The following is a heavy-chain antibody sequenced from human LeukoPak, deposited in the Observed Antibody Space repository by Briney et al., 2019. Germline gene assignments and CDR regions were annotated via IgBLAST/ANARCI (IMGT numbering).Heavy chain of an antibody. CDR1: GGTFSSYA. Sequence: ASVKVSCKASGGTFSSYAISWVRQAPGQGLEWMGGIIPIFGTANYAQKFQGRVTITADESTSTAYMELSSLRSEDTAVYYCARWTGRYCSGGSCFDYWGQGTLVTVSS. V-gene: IGHV1-69*13. CDR2: IIPIFGTA. D-gene: IGHD2-15*01. J-gene: IGHJ4*02. CDR3: ARWTGRYCSGGSCFDY.